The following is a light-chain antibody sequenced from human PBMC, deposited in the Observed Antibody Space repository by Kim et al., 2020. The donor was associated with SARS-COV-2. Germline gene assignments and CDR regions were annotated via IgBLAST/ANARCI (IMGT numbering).Light chain of an antibody. V-gene: IGKV3-20*01. Sequence: LAPGERAPLSCRASQSVSSSYLAWYQQKPGQAPRLLIYGASSRATGIPDRFSGSGSGTDFTLTISRLEPEDFAVYYCQQYGSSPYTFGQGTKLEI. J-gene: IGKJ2*01. CDR3: QQYGSSPYT. CDR1: QSVSSSY. CDR2: GAS.